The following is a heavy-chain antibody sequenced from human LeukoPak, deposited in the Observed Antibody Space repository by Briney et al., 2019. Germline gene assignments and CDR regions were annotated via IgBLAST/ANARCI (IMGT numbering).Heavy chain of an antibody. V-gene: IGHV4-39*01. CDR3: ARHPGDYDVLTGYRSSHFDY. J-gene: IGHJ4*02. CDR1: GGSISGSSYF. D-gene: IGHD3-9*01. CDR2: IYYSGNT. Sequence: SETLSLTCAVSGGSISGSSYFWGWIRQPPGKGLEWIGSIYYSGNTYYNPSLKSRVTISVDTSKNQFSLKLSSVTAADTAVYYCARHPGDYDVLTGYRSSHFDYWGQGTLVTVSS.